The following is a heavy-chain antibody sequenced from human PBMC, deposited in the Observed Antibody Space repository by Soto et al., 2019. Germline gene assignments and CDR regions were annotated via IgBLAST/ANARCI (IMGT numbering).Heavy chain of an antibody. CDR3: AREYSSSSGGLNWFDP. V-gene: IGHV3-21*01. CDR2: ISSSSSYI. CDR1: GFTFSSYS. D-gene: IGHD6-6*01. Sequence: GGSLRLSCAASGFTFSSYSMNWVRQAPGKGREWVSSISSSSSYIYYADSVKGRFTISRDNAKNSLYLQMNSLRAEDTAVYYCAREYSSSSGGLNWFDPWGQGTLVTVSS. J-gene: IGHJ5*02.